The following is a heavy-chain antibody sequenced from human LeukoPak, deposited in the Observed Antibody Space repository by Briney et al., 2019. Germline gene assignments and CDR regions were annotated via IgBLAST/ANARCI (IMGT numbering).Heavy chain of an antibody. Sequence: PSETLSLTCAVYGGSFSGYYWSWIRQPPGKGLEWIGEINHSGSTNYNPSLKSRVTMSLDTSKNQFSLKLSSVTAAVTAVYYCARLQYYLPGSSLYYFDYWGQGTLVTVSS. CDR1: GGSFSGYY. CDR3: ARLQYYLPGSSLYYFDY. D-gene: IGHD4-11*01. CDR2: INHSGST. J-gene: IGHJ4*02. V-gene: IGHV4-34*01.